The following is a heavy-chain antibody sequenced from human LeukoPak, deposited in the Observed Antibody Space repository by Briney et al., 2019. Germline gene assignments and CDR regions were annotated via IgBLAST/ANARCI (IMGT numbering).Heavy chain of an antibody. CDR3: ARDAHSCGGDCYAWFDP. CDR2: IYYSGST. Sequence: SETLSLTCTVSGGSISSGGYYWSWIRQHPGKGLEWIGYIYYSGSTYYNPSLKSRVTISVDTSKNQFSLKLSSVTAADTAVYYCARDAHSCGGDCYAWFDPWGQGTLVTVSS. V-gene: IGHV4-31*03. J-gene: IGHJ5*02. CDR1: GGSISSGGYY. D-gene: IGHD2-21*02.